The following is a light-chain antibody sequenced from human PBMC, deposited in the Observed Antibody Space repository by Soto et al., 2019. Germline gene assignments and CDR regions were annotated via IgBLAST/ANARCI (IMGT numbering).Light chain of an antibody. V-gene: IGKV1-39*01. J-gene: IGKJ5*01. Sequence: DIQMTQSPSSLSASVGDRVTITCRASQSISSYLNWYQQKPGKALKLLIYAASSLQSGVPSRFSGSGSGTDFTLTISSLQPEDFATYYCQQTNSFPITFGQGTRLEIK. CDR1: QSISSY. CDR2: AAS. CDR3: QQTNSFPIT.